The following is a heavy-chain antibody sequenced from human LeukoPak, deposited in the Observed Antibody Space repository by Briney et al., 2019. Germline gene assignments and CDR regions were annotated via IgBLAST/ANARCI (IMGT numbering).Heavy chain of an antibody. J-gene: IGHJ4*02. V-gene: IGHV1-24*01. CDR2: FDPEDGET. CDR1: GYTLTELS. CDR3: ATTRKWLLSIDY. D-gene: IGHD3-3*01. Sequence: ASVTVSFKVSGYTLTELSMHWVRQAPGKGLEWMGGFDPEDGETIYAQKFQGRVTMTEDTSTDTAYMELSSLRSEDTAVYYCATTRKWLLSIDYWGQGTLVTVSS.